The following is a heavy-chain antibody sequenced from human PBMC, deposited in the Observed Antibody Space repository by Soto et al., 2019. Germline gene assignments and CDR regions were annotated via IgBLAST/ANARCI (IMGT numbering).Heavy chain of an antibody. CDR1: GYTFTSYG. V-gene: IGHV1-18*01. CDR2: ICAYNGNT. J-gene: IGHJ6*03. CDR3: ARAESTSHRSPDYYYYMDV. Sequence: ASVKVSCKASGYTFTSYGISWVRQAPGQGLEWMGWICAYNGNTNYAQKLQGRVTMTTDTSTSTAYMELRSLRSDDTAVYYCARAESTSHRSPDYYYYMDVWGKGTTVTVSS. D-gene: IGHD2-2*01.